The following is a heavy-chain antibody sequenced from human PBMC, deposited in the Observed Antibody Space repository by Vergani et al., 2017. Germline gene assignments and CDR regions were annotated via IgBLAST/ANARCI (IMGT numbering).Heavy chain of an antibody. V-gene: IGHV4-59*01. D-gene: IGHD2-21*02. Sequence: QVLLQESGPGLVKPSETLSLTCTVSGGSISSYYWSWIRQPPGKGLEWIGYIYYSGSTNYNPSLKSRVTISVDTSKNQFSLKLSSVTAADTAVYYCARARLGFLDYWGQGTLVTVSS. CDR3: ARARLGFLDY. CDR1: GGSISSYY. J-gene: IGHJ4*02. CDR2: IYYSGST.